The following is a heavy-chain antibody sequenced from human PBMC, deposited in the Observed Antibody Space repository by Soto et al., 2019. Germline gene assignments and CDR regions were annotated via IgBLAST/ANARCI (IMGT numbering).Heavy chain of an antibody. Sequence: GGSLRLSCVASGLTFSNSAMNWVRQAPGKGLEWVSGISVGTYYADSVQGRVTISTDNSKNALYLQKKSLRAQDTAVYYCAKGSGYNYGSRFDFWGPGTRVTVSS. J-gene: IGHJ4*02. D-gene: IGHD5-18*01. CDR3: AKGSGYNYGSRFDF. CDR1: GLTFSNSA. CDR2: ISVGT. V-gene: IGHV3-23*01.